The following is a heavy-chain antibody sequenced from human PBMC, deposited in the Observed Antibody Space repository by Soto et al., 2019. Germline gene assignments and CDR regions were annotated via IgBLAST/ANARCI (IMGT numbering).Heavy chain of an antibody. CDR1: GNTLTSHY. V-gene: IGHV1-46*01. D-gene: IGHD3-10*01. CDR2: INPTGGSA. Sequence: QEQLVQSGAEVKKPGASVKVSCKASGNTLTSHYMHWVRQAPGQGLEWMGIINPTGGSATYAQKFEGRVTMTRETSTGTVYMELTSLSSEDTAVYYCARVSPPMVRGGWFDSWGQGTLVTVSS. J-gene: IGHJ5*01. CDR3: ARVSPPMVRGGWFDS.